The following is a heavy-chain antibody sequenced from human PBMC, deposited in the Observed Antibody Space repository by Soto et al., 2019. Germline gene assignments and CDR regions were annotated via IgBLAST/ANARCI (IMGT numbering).Heavy chain of an antibody. D-gene: IGHD4-4*01. CDR2: VSVSGAT. CDR1: GDSLSSFY. Sequence: QVLLQQSGPGLLKPSETLSLTCTVSGDSLSSFYWSWIRQPAGKGLEWIGRVSVSGATDYNPSLKSRVIMSVDTSKNQLSLRLRSVTAADTAIYYCARDLKYSVDNRHSDSWGQGTQVTVSS. V-gene: IGHV4-4*07. CDR3: ARDLKYSVDNRHSDS. J-gene: IGHJ4*02.